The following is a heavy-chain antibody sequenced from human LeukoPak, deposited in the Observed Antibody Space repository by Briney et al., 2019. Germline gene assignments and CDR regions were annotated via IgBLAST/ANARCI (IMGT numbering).Heavy chain of an antibody. CDR1: GFTFSSYW. J-gene: IGHJ5*02. CDR3: AKRDENYDFWSGYRVGWFDP. D-gene: IGHD3-3*01. V-gene: IGHV3-74*01. CDR2: INSDGSST. Sequence: GGSLRLSCAASGFTFSSYWMHWVRQAPGKGLVWVSRINSDGSSTSYADSVKGRFTISRDNAKNTLHLQMNSLRAEDTAVYYCAKRDENYDFWSGYRVGWFDPWGQGTLVTVSS.